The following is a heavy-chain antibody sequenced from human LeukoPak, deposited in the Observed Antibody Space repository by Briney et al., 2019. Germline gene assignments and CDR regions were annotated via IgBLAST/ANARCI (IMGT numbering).Heavy chain of an antibody. V-gene: IGHV3-48*03. J-gene: IGHJ4*02. CDR3: VRHDFWSGFKGGDY. Sequence: QPGGSLRLSCAASGFTFSSYEMNWVRQAPGKGLEWVSYISSSGSTIYYADSVKGRFTISRDNAKNSLYLQMNSLRAEDTAFYYCVRHDFWSGFKGGDYWGQGTLVTVSS. CDR2: ISSSGSTI. CDR1: GFTFSSYE. D-gene: IGHD3-3*01.